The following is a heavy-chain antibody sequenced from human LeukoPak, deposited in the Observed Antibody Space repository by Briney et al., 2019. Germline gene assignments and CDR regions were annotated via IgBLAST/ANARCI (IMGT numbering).Heavy chain of an antibody. CDR2: IKEDRSEK. CDR1: GFSFSNYW. CDR3: ARDGASFDY. J-gene: IGHJ4*02. V-gene: IGHV3-7*01. Sequence: GGSLRLSCATSGFSFSNYWMTWARQSPGRRLEWVANIKEDRSEKFYADSVKGRFTISRDNARNSLYLQMNSLRTEDTAVYYCARDGASFDYWGQGTLVTVSS.